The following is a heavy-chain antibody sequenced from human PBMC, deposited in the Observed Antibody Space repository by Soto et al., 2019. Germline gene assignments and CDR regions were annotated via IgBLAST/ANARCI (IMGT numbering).Heavy chain of an antibody. V-gene: IGHV3-7*03. J-gene: IGHJ3*02. CDR3: ARDHTSSGYYYVRAFDI. Sequence: GGSLRLSCAASGFTFSSYWMSWVRQAPGKGLEWVANIKQDGSEKYYVDSVKGRFTISRDNAKNSLYLQMNSLRAEDTAVYYCARDHTSSGYYYVRAFDIWGQGTMVTV. CDR2: IKQDGSEK. D-gene: IGHD3-22*01. CDR1: GFTFSSYW.